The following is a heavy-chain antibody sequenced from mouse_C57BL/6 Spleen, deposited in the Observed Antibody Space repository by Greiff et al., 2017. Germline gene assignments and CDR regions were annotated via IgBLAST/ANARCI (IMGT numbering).Heavy chain of an antibody. CDR3: ARSPIYHYGSSSEGYYAMDY. Sequence: QVQLQQPGAELVKPGASVKMSCKASGYTFTSYWITWVKQRPGQGLEWIGDIYPGSGSTNYNEKFKSKATLTVDTSSSTAYMQLSSLTSEDSAVYYCARSPIYHYGSSSEGYYAMDYWGQGTSVTVSS. J-gene: IGHJ4*01. CDR1: GYTFTSYW. CDR2: IYPGSGST. V-gene: IGHV1-55*01. D-gene: IGHD1-1*01.